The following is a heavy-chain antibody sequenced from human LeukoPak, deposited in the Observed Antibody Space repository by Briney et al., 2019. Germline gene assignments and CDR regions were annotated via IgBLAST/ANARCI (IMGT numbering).Heavy chain of an antibody. CDR3: ARANDNWFDP. Sequence: SETLSLTCTVCGGSIKSYYWSWLRQPPGKGLEWIGYIYSSGSTNYNPSLKSRVTISGDTSKNQFSLKLSSVTAADTAVYYCARANDNWFDPWGQGTLVTVSS. D-gene: IGHD3-9*01. V-gene: IGHV4-59*01. CDR2: IYSSGST. J-gene: IGHJ5*02. CDR1: GGSIKSYY.